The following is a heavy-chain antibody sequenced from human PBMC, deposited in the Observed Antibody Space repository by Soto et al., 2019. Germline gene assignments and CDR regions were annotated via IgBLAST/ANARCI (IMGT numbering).Heavy chain of an antibody. CDR1: GGSFSGYY. J-gene: IGHJ4*02. Sequence: SETRSLTCAVYGGSFSGYYWTWIRQPPGTGLEWIGEINRGGSTNYNPSLKSRVTISVDTSKNQFSLKLTSVTAADTAVYYCARDKITGLFDYWGQGTLVTVSS. V-gene: IGHV4-34*01. CDR3: ARDKITGLFDY. D-gene: IGHD2-8*02. CDR2: INRGGST.